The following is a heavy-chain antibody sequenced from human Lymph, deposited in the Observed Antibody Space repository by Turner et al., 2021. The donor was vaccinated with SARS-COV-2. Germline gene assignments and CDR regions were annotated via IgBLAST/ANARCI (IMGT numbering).Heavy chain of an antibody. V-gene: IGHV3-30*04. D-gene: IGHD2-15*01. Sequence: QVQLVESGGGVVQPWRSLRLSCAASGFTFSTYVMHWVRQAPGKGLEWVALISYDGSNEYYADSVKGRFTISRDNSKNTVYLHMNSLRTEDTAMYYCARGHGGNYYYGMDVWGQGTTVTVSS. J-gene: IGHJ6*02. CDR1: GFTFSTYV. CDR3: ARGHGGNYYYGMDV. CDR2: ISYDGSNE.